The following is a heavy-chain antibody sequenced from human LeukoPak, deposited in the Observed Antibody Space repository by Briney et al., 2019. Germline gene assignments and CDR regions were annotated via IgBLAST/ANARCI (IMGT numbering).Heavy chain of an antibody. CDR2: ISSSSSTI. Sequence: GGSLRLSCAASGFTFSSYTMNWVRQAPGKGLEWVPKISSSSSTIYYADSVKGRFTISRDNAKNSLYLQMNSLRAEDTAVYYCARDSPQALAILHAFDIWGHGTMVTVSS. J-gene: IGHJ3*02. V-gene: IGHV3-48*01. CDR3: ARDSPQALAILHAFDI. D-gene: IGHD5-12*01. CDR1: GFTFSSYT.